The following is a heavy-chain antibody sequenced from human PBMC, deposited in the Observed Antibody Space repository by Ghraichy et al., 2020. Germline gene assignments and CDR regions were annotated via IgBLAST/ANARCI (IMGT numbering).Heavy chain of an antibody. D-gene: IGHD3-10*01. CDR1: GFTFSNYG. CDR2: IRYDGSNK. V-gene: IGHV3-30*02. CDR3: AKDPYGSATYYYYMED. J-gene: IGHJ6*03. Sequence: GGFLRLSCAAAGFTFSNYGMHWVRQAPGKGLEWVAFIRYDGSNKFYADSVKGRFTISRDNSKNTLDLQMNNLRLEDTAVYYCAKDPYGSATYYYYMEDWGKGTTVTVSS.